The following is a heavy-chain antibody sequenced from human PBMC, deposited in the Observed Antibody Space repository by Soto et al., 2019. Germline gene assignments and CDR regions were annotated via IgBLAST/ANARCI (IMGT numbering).Heavy chain of an antibody. J-gene: IGHJ4*02. Sequence: EVQLLGSGGGLVQPGGSLRLSCAASGLTFSTYAMSWVRQALGKGLEWVSSISGNGANTYYTDSVKGRFIISRDNSKNTLFLQMNSLSAEDTALYYCAKDRPNYYGSGGGYYKAGGDYWGQGTLVTVSS. V-gene: IGHV3-23*01. D-gene: IGHD3-10*01. CDR1: GLTFSTYA. CDR2: ISGNGANT. CDR3: AKDRPNYYGSGGGYYKAGGDY.